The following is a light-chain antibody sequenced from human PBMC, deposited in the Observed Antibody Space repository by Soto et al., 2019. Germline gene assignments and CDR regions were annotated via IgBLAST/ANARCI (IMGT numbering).Light chain of an antibody. CDR3: QQFGNSPPYT. V-gene: IGKV3-20*01. CDR1: QSVSSSY. Sequence: EIVLTQSPGTLSFSPGERATLSCRASQSVSSSYLAWYQQKPGQAPRLLIYGASSRATGIPDRFSGSGSGTDFTLTISRLEPEDFAVYYCQQFGNSPPYTFGQGTKVDIK. J-gene: IGKJ2*01. CDR2: GAS.